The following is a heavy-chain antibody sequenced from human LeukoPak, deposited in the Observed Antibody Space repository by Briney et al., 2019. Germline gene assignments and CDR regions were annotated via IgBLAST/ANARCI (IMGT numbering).Heavy chain of an antibody. D-gene: IGHD4/OR15-4a*01. J-gene: IGHJ1*01. CDR3: ESRVLAAVLQH. V-gene: IGHV1-69*02. CDR2: IIPILGIA. CDR1: VDTFTNYI. Sequence: GASVKVTSKRPVDTFTNYIISTVRPAPGQGLEWMGRIIPILGIANYAQKFQGRVTITADKSTSTAYMELHSLRSEDTGVYYYESRVLAAVLQHGGQGTLVTVSS.